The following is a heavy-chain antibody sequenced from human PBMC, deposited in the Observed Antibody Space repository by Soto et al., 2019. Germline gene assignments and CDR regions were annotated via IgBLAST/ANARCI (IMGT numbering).Heavy chain of an antibody. Sequence: GGSLRLSCAASGFTFDDYAMHWVRQAPGKGLEWVSGISWNSGSIGYAESVKGRFTISRDNAKNSLYLQMNSLRAEDTALYFCAKDMIDCSGGSCFHDAFDVWGQGTMVTVSS. CDR3: AKDMIDCSGGSCFHDAFDV. J-gene: IGHJ3*01. CDR1: GFTFDDYA. D-gene: IGHD2-15*01. CDR2: ISWNSGSI. V-gene: IGHV3-9*01.